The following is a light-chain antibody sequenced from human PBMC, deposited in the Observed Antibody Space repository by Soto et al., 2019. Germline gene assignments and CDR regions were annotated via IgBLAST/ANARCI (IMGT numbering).Light chain of an antibody. Sequence: QSALAQPPSASGTPGQRVTISCSGSTSNIGSNLASWYQQLPGSAPKLLIYRDSRRPPGVPDRLSASKSGTSAFLAISGLQSEDEADYYCSAWDDSLSGAVFGGGTKLTVL. V-gene: IGLV1-44*01. J-gene: IGLJ2*01. CDR3: SAWDDSLSGAV. CDR2: RDS. CDR1: TSNIGSNL.